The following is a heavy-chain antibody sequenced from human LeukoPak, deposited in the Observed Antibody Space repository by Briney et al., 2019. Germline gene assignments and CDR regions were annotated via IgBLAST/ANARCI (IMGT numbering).Heavy chain of an antibody. J-gene: IGHJ2*01. V-gene: IGHV3-23*01. D-gene: IGHD2-15*01. CDR2: IIGSGTST. CDR1: GFTSSNYA. CDR3: ARVGCSGGSCYPYWYFDL. Sequence: GGSMRLACAADGFTSSNYAITWVRQAPGKVLEWVSLIIGSGTSTNYADSVRGRFTLFRDDSKDTLYLQMNSLRAEDTAVYYCARVGCSGGSCYPYWYFDLWGRGTLVTVSS.